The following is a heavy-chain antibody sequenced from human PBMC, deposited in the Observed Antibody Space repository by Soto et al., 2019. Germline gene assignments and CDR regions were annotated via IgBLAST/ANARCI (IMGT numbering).Heavy chain of an antibody. CDR1: GHSISSGYY. D-gene: IGHD3-22*01. J-gene: IGHJ4*02. CDR2: IYHSGST. CDR3: ARQGDSGYYLD. V-gene: IGHV4-38-2*01. Sequence: SETLSLTCAVSGHSISSGYYWGWIRQPPGKGLEWIGSIYHSGSTYYNPSLKSRVTISIDTSKNQFSLKLSSVTAADTAVYYCARQGDSGYYLDWGRGTLVTVSS.